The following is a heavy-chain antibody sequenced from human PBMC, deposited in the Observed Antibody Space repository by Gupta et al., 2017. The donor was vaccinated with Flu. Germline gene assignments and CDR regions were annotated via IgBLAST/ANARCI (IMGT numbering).Heavy chain of an antibody. CDR2: IYYSGTT. Sequence: QMQLQESGPGLVKPSQTLSLTCTVSGGSLSSVTYYWTWIRQYPGKGLEWIGYIYYSGTTYYNPSLKGRVTISLDTSNNQFSLKLSSVTAADTAMYYCARALKSNHFYDNSVRGHWFDPWGQGTLVTVSS. D-gene: IGHD3-22*01. V-gene: IGHV4-31*03. CDR3: ARALKSNHFYDNSVRGHWFDP. J-gene: IGHJ5*02. CDR1: GGSLSSVTYY.